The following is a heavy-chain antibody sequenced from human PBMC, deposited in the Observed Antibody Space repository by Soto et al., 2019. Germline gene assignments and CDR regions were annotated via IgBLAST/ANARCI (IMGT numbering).Heavy chain of an antibody. CDR3: AKVPGAAMTSTASFDI. CDR1: GFTFSNYA. J-gene: IGHJ3*02. CDR2: ISGSGGST. D-gene: IGHD2-2*01. V-gene: IGHV3-23*01. Sequence: GGSLRLSCAASGFTFSNYAMSWVRQAPGKGLEWVSAISGSGGSTYYADSAKGRFGVSRDSSKNTLYLQMSSLRAEDTALYYCAKVPGAAMTSTASFDIWGQGTMVTVSS.